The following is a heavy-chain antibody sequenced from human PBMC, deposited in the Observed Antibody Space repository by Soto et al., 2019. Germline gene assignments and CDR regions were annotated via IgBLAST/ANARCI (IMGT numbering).Heavy chain of an antibody. CDR3: TTDRGGGSSNPYYYYYYMDV. CDR1: GFTFSNAW. V-gene: IGHV3-15*01. Sequence: GGSLRLSCAASGFTFSNAWMSWVRQAPGKGLEWVGRIKSKTDGGTTDYAAPVKGRFTISRDDSKNTLYLQMNSLKTEDTAVYYCTTDRGGGSSNPYYYYYYMDVWGKGTTVTVSS. J-gene: IGHJ6*03. CDR2: IKSKTDGGTT. D-gene: IGHD2-15*01.